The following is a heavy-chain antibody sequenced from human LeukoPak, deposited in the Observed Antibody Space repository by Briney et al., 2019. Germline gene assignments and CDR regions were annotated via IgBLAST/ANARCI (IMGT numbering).Heavy chain of an antibody. Sequence: PGGSLRLSCAASGFSFRSYGMHWVRQAPGKGLEWVALIWYDGSNKYYADSVKGRFTISRDNSKEMLYLQMDSLRAEDTAVYYCATLRSDSRGWYYFDYWGQGTLVTVSP. J-gene: IGHJ4*02. CDR3: ATLRSDSRGWYYFDY. CDR1: GFSFRSYG. V-gene: IGHV3-33*01. CDR2: IWYDGSNK. D-gene: IGHD6-19*01.